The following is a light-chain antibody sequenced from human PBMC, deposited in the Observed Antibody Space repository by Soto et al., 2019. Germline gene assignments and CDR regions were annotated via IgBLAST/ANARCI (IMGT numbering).Light chain of an antibody. Sequence: HSALTQPPSVSVSPRQSITISCTGTSSDVGGYNYVSWYQQHPGKAPKLMIYDVSNRPSGVSNRFSGSKSGNTASLTISGLQAEDEADYYCSSYTSSSTPYYVFGTGTKVTVL. V-gene: IGLV2-14*01. J-gene: IGLJ1*01. CDR1: SSDVGGYNY. CDR2: DVS. CDR3: SSYTSSSTPYYV.